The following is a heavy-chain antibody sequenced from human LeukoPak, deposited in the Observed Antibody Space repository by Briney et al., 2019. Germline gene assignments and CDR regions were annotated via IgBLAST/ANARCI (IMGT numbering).Heavy chain of an antibody. CDR3: AREVSITGTTYPPAYYYYMDV. V-gene: IGHV1-46*01. D-gene: IGHD1-7*01. CDR1: GYTFTSYY. Sequence: GASXKVSCKASGYTFTSYYMHWVRQAPGQGLEWRGIINPSGGSTSYAQKFQGRLTMTRDTSTSTVYMELSSLRSEDTAVYYCAREVSITGTTYPPAYYYYMDVWGKGTTVTVSS. CDR2: INPSGGST. J-gene: IGHJ6*03.